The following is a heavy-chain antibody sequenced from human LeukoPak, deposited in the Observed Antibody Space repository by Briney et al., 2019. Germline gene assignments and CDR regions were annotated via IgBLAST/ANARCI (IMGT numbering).Heavy chain of an antibody. CDR1: GFTFSSYG. Sequence: GGSLRLSCAASGFTFSSYGMSWVRQAPGKGLEWVSSISSSGYDTYYADSVKGRFTISRDNSKNTLYLQMNSLRAEDTAVYYCAKDRQGSSYPDYLDYWGQGTLVTVSS. CDR3: AKDRQGSSYPDYLDY. V-gene: IGHV3-23*01. CDR2: ISSSGYDT. J-gene: IGHJ4*02. D-gene: IGHD2-15*01.